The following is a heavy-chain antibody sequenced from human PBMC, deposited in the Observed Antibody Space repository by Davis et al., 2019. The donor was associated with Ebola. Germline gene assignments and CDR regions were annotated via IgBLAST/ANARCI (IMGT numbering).Heavy chain of an antibody. CDR2: INHSGST. Sequence: MPSETLSLTCAVYGGSFSGYYWSWIRQPPGKGLEWIGEINHSGSTNYNPSLKSRVTISVDTSKNQFSLKLSSVTAADTAVYYCARGRRGYSYYYYGMDVWGQGTTVTVSS. D-gene: IGHD2-15*01. J-gene: IGHJ6*02. CDR3: ARGRRGYSYYYYGMDV. CDR1: GGSFSGYY. V-gene: IGHV4-34*01.